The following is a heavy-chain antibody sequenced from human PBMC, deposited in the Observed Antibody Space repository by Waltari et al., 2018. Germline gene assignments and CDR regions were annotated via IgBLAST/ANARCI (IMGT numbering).Heavy chain of an antibody. D-gene: IGHD1-26*01. Sequence: EVRLVESGGGLVKPGGSLRLSCADSGFTFSSYAMNWVRQAPGKGLEWVAGLSASGSRTFYAASVKGRFTISRDNSNNTLYAQMTILTPEDTATYYCAMSLTVLVRADHWGQGTLVAVSS. V-gene: IGHV3-23*04. J-gene: IGHJ4*02. CDR1: GFTFSSYA. CDR2: LSASGSRT. CDR3: AMSLTVLVRADH.